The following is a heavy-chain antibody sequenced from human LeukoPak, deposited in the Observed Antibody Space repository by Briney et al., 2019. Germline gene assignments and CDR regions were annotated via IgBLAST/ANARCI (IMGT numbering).Heavy chain of an antibody. D-gene: IGHD3-22*01. CDR3: ARAHYYDSSGYYPYYFDY. CDR1: GFTFSDYY. V-gene: IGHV3-21*01. CDR2: ISGSSSYI. Sequence: GGSLRLSCAASGFTFSDYYMSWVRQAPGKGLEWVSSISGSSSYIYYADSVKGRFTISRDNAKNSLYLQMNSLRAEDTAVYYCARAHYYDSSGYYPYYFDYWGQGTLVTVSS. J-gene: IGHJ4*02.